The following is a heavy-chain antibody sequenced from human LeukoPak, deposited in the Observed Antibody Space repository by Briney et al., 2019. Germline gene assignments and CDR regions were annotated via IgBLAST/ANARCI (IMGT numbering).Heavy chain of an antibody. CDR3: ARGHSSSWVHDLDY. Sequence: GASVKVSCKASGYTFTSYAMNWVRQAPGQGLEWMGWINTNTGNPTYAQGFTGRFVFSLDTSVSTAYLQISSLKAEDTAVYYCARGHSSSWVHDLDYWGQGTLVTVSS. D-gene: IGHD6-13*01. CDR2: INTNTGNP. V-gene: IGHV7-4-1*02. CDR1: GYTFTSYA. J-gene: IGHJ4*02.